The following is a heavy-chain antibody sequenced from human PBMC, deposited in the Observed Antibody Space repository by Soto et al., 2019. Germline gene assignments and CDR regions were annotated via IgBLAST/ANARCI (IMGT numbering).Heavy chain of an antibody. J-gene: IGHJ5*02. Sequence: PSETLSLTCAVYGGSFSGYYWSWIRQPPGKGLEWIGEINHSGSTNYNPSLKSRVTISVDTSKNQFSLKLSSVTAADTAVYYCARGLYDYIWGSYRYHLNWFDPWGQGTLVTVSS. CDR1: GGSFSGYY. CDR2: INHSGST. V-gene: IGHV4-34*01. CDR3: ARGLYDYIWGSYRYHLNWFDP. D-gene: IGHD3-16*02.